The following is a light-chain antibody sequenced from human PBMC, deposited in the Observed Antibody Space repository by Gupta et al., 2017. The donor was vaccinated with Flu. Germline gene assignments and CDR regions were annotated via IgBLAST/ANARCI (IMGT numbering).Light chain of an antibody. CDR1: QSGSSY. CDR3: QQGRHWPHT. J-gene: IGKJ2*01. CDR2: GAS. V-gene: IGKV3-11*01. Sequence: AAPLSASAGDRATIQCSGSQSGSSYLDWFQQKPGQAPRRLIYGASNRATGIPDRFSGSGSGTDFTLTISRVEPEDFAIYYCQQGRHWPHTFGQGTKLEIK.